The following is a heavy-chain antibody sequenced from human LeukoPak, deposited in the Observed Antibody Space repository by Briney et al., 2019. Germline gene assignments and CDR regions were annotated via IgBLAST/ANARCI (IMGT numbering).Heavy chain of an antibody. CDR2: ISGSGGST. CDR3: AKVYSGSYTTYYFDY. D-gene: IGHD1-26*01. CDR1: GFTFSSYA. Sequence: PGGSLRLSCAASGFTFSSYAMSWVRQAPGKGLEWVSAISGSGGSTYYADSVKGRFTISRENSKNTLYLQMNSLRAEDTAVYYCAKVYSGSYTTYYFDYWGQGTLVTVSS. J-gene: IGHJ4*02. V-gene: IGHV3-23*01.